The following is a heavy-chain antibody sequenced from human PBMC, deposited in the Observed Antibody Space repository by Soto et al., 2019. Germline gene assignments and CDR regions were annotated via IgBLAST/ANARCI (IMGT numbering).Heavy chain of an antibody. J-gene: IGHJ4*02. V-gene: IGHV3-30*03. CDR3: ARDRYDILTGYYTLDY. Sequence: PGGSLRLSCAASGFTFSSYGMHWVRQAPGKGLERVAVISYDGSNKYYADSVKGRFTISRDNSKNTLYLQMNSLRAEDTAVYYCARDRYDILTGYYTLDYWGQGTLVTVSS. CDR2: ISYDGSNK. D-gene: IGHD3-9*01. CDR1: GFTFSSYG.